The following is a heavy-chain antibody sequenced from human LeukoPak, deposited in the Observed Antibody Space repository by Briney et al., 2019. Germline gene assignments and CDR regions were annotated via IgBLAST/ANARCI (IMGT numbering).Heavy chain of an antibody. CDR3: AVCSSGSYCPIDY. J-gene: IGHJ4*02. V-gene: IGHV1-69*13. CDR1: GGTFSSYA. D-gene: IGHD1-26*01. CDR2: IIPIFGTA. Sequence: ASVKVSYKASGGTFSSYAISWVRQAPGQGLEWMGGIIPIFGTANYAQKFQGRVTITADESTSTAYMELSSLRSEDTAVYYCAVCSSGSYCPIDYWGQGTLVTVSS.